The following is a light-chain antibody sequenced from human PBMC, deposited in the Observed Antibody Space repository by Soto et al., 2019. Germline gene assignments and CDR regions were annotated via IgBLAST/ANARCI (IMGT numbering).Light chain of an antibody. Sequence: QSVLTQPPSVSGAPGQRVTISCTGSSSNIGAGYDVHWYQQPPGTAPKLLIYGNSNRPSGVPDRFSGSKSGTSASLATTGLQAEDEADYYCQSYDSSLSGSYVFGTGTKVT. CDR1: SSNIGAGYD. CDR2: GNS. CDR3: QSYDSSLSGSYV. V-gene: IGLV1-40*01. J-gene: IGLJ1*01.